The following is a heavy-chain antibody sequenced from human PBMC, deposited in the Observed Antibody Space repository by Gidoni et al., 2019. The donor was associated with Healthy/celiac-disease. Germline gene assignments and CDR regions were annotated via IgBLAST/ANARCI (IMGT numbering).Heavy chain of an antibody. D-gene: IGHD1-26*01. Sequence: QVQLQESGPGLVKPSQTLSLTCTVSGGSISSGDYYWSWIRQPPGKGLEWIVYIYYSGSTYYNPSLKSRVTISVDTSKNQFSLKLSSVTAADTAVYYCATWELPTYDAFDIWGQGTMVTVSS. J-gene: IGHJ3*02. CDR2: IYYSGST. V-gene: IGHV4-30-4*01. CDR3: ATWELPTYDAFDI. CDR1: GGSISSGDYY.